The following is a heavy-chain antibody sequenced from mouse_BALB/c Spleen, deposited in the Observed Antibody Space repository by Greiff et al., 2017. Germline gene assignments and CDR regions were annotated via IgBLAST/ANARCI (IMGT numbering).Heavy chain of an antibody. V-gene: IGHV5-4*02. Sequence: EVKLVESGGGLVKPGGSLKLSCAASGFTFSDYYMYWVRQTPEKRLEWVATISDGGSYTYYPDSVKGRFTISRDNAKNNLYLQMSSLKSEDTAMYDCARGRRGYFDYWGQGTTLTVSS. CDR1: GFTFSDYY. J-gene: IGHJ2*01. CDR2: ISDGGSYT. CDR3: ARGRRGYFDY.